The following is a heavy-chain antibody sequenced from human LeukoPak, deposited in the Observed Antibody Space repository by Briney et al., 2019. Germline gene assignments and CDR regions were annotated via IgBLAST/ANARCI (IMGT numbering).Heavy chain of an antibody. CDR3: VKGRISEDGLDF. CDR1: GFTFSRSA. Sequence: GGSLRLSCAASGFTFSRSAMTWVRQTPGKGPDWVSSISSSGNTYYADSVKGRFTISRDSSKNMLYLQMNSLRAEDTAVYYCVKGRISEDGLDFWGQGTLVTVSS. V-gene: IGHV3-23*01. D-gene: IGHD6-13*01. J-gene: IGHJ4*02. CDR2: ISSSGNT.